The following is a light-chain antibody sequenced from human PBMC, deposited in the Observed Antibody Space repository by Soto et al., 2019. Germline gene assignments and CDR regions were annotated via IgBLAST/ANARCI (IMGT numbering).Light chain of an antibody. CDR2: AES. CDR1: QDISNY. V-gene: IGKV1-27*01. CDR3: QKYNSAPKT. J-gene: IGKJ2*01. Sequence: DIQMTQSPSSLSASVGDRVTITCRASQDISNYLAGYQQKPGEVPKLLFYAESTLQKGVQSGFSGGCSGTLFTLTISSLQPDDVATYYWQKYNSAPKTFGRGTRLEIK.